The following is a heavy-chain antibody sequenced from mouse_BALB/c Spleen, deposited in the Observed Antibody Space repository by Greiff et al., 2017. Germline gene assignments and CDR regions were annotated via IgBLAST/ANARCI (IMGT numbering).Heavy chain of an antibody. Sequence: EVQVVESGPGLVKPSQSLSLTCSVTGYSITSGYYWHWIRQFPGNKLEWMGYISYDGSNNYNPSLKNRISITRDTSKNQFFLKLNSVTTEDTATYYCARDGNNPFAYWGQGTLVTVSA. CDR1: GYSITSGYY. J-gene: IGHJ3*01. D-gene: IGHD2-1*01. CDR3: ARDGNNPFAY. V-gene: IGHV3-6*02. CDR2: ISYDGSN.